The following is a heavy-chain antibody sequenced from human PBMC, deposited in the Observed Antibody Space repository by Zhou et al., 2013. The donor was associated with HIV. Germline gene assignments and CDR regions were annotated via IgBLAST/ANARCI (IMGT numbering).Heavy chain of an antibody. J-gene: IGHJ5*02. CDR3: ARDGPLPSVWYWFGP. V-gene: IGHV1-69*18. D-gene: IGHD6-19*01. CDR2: IIPVFGTA. CDR1: GYKFTDYY. Sequence: QVQLVQSGAEVKKPGASVKVSCEASGYKFTDYYMHWVRQAPGQGLEWMGRIIPVFGTANYAQKFQGRVTITADESTSIAYMELNNLRSDDTAVYYCARDGPLPSVWYWFGPWGQGTLVTVSS.